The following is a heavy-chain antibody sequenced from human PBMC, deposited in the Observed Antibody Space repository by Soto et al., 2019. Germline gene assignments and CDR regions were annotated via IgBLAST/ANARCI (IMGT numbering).Heavy chain of an antibody. CDR3: ATSSGWYGDFDY. Sequence: PSETLSLTCTVSGGSISSGGYYWSWIRQHPGKGLEWIGYIYYSGSTYYNPSLKSRVTISVDTSKNQFSLKLSSVTAADTAVYYCATSSGWYGDFDYWGQGTLVTAPQ. V-gene: IGHV4-31*03. CDR2: IYYSGST. D-gene: IGHD6-19*01. CDR1: GGSISSGGYY. J-gene: IGHJ4*02.